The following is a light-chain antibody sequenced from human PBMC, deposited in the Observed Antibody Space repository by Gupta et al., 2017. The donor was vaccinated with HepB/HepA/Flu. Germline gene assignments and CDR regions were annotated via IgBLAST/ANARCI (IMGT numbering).Light chain of an antibody. Sequence: EIVLTQSAATLPVSPGARATLSCRASQSVSSHLAWYQQKPGQAPRLLIYGASTRATGIPARFSGSGCRTEFTLTISSLQSEDSAVYCWQQYNDWPPYTFGQGTKLEIQ. CDR3: QQYNDWPPYT. CDR1: QSVSSH. V-gene: IGKV3-15*01. J-gene: IGKJ2*01. CDR2: GAS.